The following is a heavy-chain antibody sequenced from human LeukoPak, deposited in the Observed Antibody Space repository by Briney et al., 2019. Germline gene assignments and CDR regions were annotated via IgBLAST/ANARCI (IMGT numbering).Heavy chain of an antibody. D-gene: IGHD2-2*01. J-gene: IGHJ6*02. CDR2: INPSGGST. CDR3: ARDLVPAAIFPNIDIYGMDV. Sequence: ASVKVSCKASGYTFTSYYMHWVRQAPGQGLEWMGIINPSGGSTSYAQKFLGRVTMTRDTSTSTVYMELSSLRSEDTAVYYCARDLVPAAIFPNIDIYGMDVWGQGTTVTVSS. V-gene: IGHV1-46*01. CDR1: GYTFTSYY.